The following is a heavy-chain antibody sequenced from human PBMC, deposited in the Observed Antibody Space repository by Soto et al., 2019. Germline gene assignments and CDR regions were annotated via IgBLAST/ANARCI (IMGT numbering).Heavy chain of an antibody. J-gene: IGHJ4*02. CDR3: ARDRNDYGVYFDY. CDR1: GYTFTGYY. CDR2: INPNSGGT. V-gene: IGHV1-2*02. Sequence: ASVKVSCKASGYTFTGYYMHWVRQAPGQGLEWMGWINPNSGGTNYAQKFQGRVTMTRDTSISTAYMELSRLRSDDTAVYYCARDRNDYGVYFDYWGQGTLVTVPQ. D-gene: IGHD4-17*01.